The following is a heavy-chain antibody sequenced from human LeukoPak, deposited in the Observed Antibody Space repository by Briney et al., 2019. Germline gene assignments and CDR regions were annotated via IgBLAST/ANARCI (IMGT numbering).Heavy chain of an antibody. CDR1: GFTFSSYA. Sequence: GRALRLSCAASGFTFSSYAMHWVRQAPGKGLEWVAVISYDGSNKYYADSVKGRFTISRDNSKNTLYLQMNSLRAEDTAVYYCAKDVYGYSSSWFDYWGQGTLVTVSS. CDR3: AKDVYGYSSSWFDY. D-gene: IGHD6-13*01. V-gene: IGHV3-30-3*01. CDR2: ISYDGSNK. J-gene: IGHJ4*02.